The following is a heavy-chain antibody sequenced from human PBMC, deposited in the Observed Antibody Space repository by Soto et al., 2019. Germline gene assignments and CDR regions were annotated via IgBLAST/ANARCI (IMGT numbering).Heavy chain of an antibody. Sequence: GGSLRLSCAASGFTFSSYSINWVRQAPGKGLEWVSSISSSSSYIYYADSVKGRFTISRDNAKNSLYLQMNSLRAEDTAVYYCTLVATTDFDYWGQGTLVTVSS. CDR1: GFTFSSYS. CDR3: TLVATTDFDY. V-gene: IGHV3-21*01. CDR2: ISSSSSYI. D-gene: IGHD5-12*01. J-gene: IGHJ4*02.